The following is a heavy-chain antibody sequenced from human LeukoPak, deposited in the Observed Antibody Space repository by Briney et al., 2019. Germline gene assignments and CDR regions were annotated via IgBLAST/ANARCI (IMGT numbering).Heavy chain of an antibody. J-gene: IGHJ4*02. V-gene: IGHV3-21*01. CDR1: GFTFSSYS. D-gene: IGHD3-10*01. CDR2: ISSSSSYI. Sequence: GSLRLSCAASGFTFSSYSMNWVRPAPGKGLEWVSSISSSSSYIYYADSVKGRFTISRDNAKNSLYLQMNSLRAEDTAVYYCARGRGLGELTVASLDSWGQGILVTVSS. CDR3: ARGRGLGELTVASLDS.